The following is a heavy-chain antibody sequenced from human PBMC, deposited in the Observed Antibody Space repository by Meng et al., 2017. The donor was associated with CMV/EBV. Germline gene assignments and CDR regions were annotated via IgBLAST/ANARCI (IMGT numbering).Heavy chain of an antibody. Sequence: GSLRLSCAVSGYSISTGYYWGWIRQPPGKGLEWIGSIYHSGTTYYNPSLKSRVIISADTSKNQFSLKMTSVTAADTAMYYCARISFTIFGVLNYFWCQGTLVTVSS. J-gene: IGHJ4*02. CDR3: ARISFTIFGVLNYF. CDR2: IYHSGTT. V-gene: IGHV4-38-2*01. CDR1: GYSISTGYY. D-gene: IGHD3-3*01.